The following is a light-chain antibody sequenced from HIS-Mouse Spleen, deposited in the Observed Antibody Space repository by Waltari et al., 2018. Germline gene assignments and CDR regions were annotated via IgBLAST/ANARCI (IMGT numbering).Light chain of an antibody. V-gene: IGLV3-21*02. Sequence: SYVLTQPPSVSVAPGQTARITCGGNNIGSKSVHWYQQKPGQAPVLVVDDDSERPSGIPVRVAGSNSGNTATLTISRVEAGDEADYYCQVWDSSSDHVVFGGGTKLTVL. CDR2: DDS. CDR3: QVWDSSSDHVV. J-gene: IGLJ2*01. CDR1: NIGSKS.